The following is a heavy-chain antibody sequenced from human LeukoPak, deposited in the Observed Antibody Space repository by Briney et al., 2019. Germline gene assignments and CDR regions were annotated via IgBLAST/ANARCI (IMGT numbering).Heavy chain of an antibody. CDR3: AKGDFYTMDV. D-gene: IGHD2-21*02. CDR1: GYSIRNGYN. Sequence: SETLSLTCTVSGYSIRNGYNWGWIRLSPGKGPEWLGSIYQSGSTYDNPSLKSRVTLSIDTSKNQFSLKVTSVTAADTAVYYCAKGDFYTMDVWGTGTTVTVSS. V-gene: IGHV4-38-2*02. J-gene: IGHJ6*03. CDR2: IYQSGST.